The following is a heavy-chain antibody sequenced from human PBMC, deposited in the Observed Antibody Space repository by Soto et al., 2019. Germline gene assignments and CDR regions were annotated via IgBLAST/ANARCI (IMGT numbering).Heavy chain of an antibody. Sequence: QVQLVQSGAEVKKPGASVKVSCKASGYIFTDYYINWVRQAPGQGLEWMGWINPNRGDTNYAQKFHGRVTLTTDTSITTAYMELSGLRSDDTAIYYWVRPFCGVISCHNWFAPWGQGTLVTVSS. V-gene: IGHV1-2*02. CDR1: GYIFTDYY. CDR2: INPNRGDT. J-gene: IGHJ5*02. D-gene: IGHD2-21*01. CDR3: VRPFCGVISCHNWFAP.